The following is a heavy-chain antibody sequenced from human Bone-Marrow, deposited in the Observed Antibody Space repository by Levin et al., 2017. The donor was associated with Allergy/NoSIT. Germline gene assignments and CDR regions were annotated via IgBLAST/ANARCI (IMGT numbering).Heavy chain of an antibody. D-gene: IGHD6-19*01. CDR3: ARGVAVAGSGLYYYYFMDV. CDR2: LNTKTRNP. CDR1: GYNFTMNA. V-gene: IGHV7-4-1*01. Sequence: ASVKVSCKASGYNFTMNAVNWVRQAPGQGLEWMGWLNTKTRNPSYAQGFRGRFVFSLDTSVSTAYLQISNLEAEDTAVYYCARGVAVAGSGLYYYYFMDVWGKGTTVTVSS. J-gene: IGHJ6*03.